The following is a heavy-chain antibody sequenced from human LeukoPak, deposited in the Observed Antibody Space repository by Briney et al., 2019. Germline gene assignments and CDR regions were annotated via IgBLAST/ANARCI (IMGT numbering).Heavy chain of an antibody. V-gene: IGHV3-48*01. CDR2: ISSSSSTI. CDR3: ARVGLRLGELSLTY. CDR1: GFTFSSYG. Sequence: GGSLRLSCAASGFTFSSYGMHWVRQAPGKGLEWVSYISSSSSTIYYADSVKGRFTISRDNAKNSLYLQMNSLRAEDTAVYYCARVGLRLGELSLTYWGQGTLVTVSS. D-gene: IGHD3-16*02. J-gene: IGHJ4*02.